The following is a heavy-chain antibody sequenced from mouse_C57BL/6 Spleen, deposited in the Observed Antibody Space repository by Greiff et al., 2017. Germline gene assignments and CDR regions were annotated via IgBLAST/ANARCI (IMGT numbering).Heavy chain of an antibody. J-gene: IGHJ4*01. CDR1: GYAFSSSW. V-gene: IGHV1-82*01. CDR2: IYPGDGDT. D-gene: IGHD1-1*01. Sequence: QVQLQQSGPELVKPGASVKISCKASGYAFSSSWMNWVKQRPGKGLEWIGRIYPGDGDTNYNGKFKGKATLTADKSSSTAYMQLSSLTSEDSAVYFCARCTTVDYYAMDYWGQGTSVTVSS. CDR3: ARCTTVDYYAMDY.